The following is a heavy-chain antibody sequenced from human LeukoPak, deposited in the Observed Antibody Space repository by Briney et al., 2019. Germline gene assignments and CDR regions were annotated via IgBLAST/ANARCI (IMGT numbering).Heavy chain of an antibody. CDR3: ARLHASRAEEFDP. J-gene: IGHJ5*02. CDR2: IYYSGSA. CDR1: GGSISSYY. Sequence: PSETLSLTCTVSGGSISSYYWSWIRQPPGKGLEWIGYIYYSGSASYNPSLISRVTILVDTSKNQFSLTLTSVTAADPAVYYCARLHASRAEEFDPWGQGTLVTVSS. D-gene: IGHD3-16*01. V-gene: IGHV4-59*03.